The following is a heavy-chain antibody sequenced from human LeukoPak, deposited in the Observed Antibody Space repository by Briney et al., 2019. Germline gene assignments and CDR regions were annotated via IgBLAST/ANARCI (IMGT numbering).Heavy chain of an antibody. Sequence: SETLSLTCTVSGGSISSYYWSWIRQPPGKGLEWIGYIYYSGSTNYNPSLKSRVTISVDTSKNQFSLKLSSVTAADTAVYYCARFNNKSGYSGPTPKGYWYFDLWGRGTLVTVSS. CDR3: ARFNNKSGYSGPTPKGYWYFDL. CDR2: IYYSGST. CDR1: GGSISSYY. J-gene: IGHJ2*01. V-gene: IGHV4-59*01. D-gene: IGHD4-23*01.